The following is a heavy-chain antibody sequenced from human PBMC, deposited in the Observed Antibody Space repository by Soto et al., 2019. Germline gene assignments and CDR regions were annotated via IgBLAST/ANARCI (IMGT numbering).Heavy chain of an antibody. J-gene: IGHJ1*01. V-gene: IGHV3-21*02. Sequence: EVQLVESGGGLVNPGGSLRLSCEASGFTFSDYSMNWVRQAPGKGLVWVSSISTGSSYIYYAASVKGRFTTSRDDAEKYLHQQMLSLKADDTAIYYCVKDQPGDRDFWSGYLDPRYFQYWGQGTLVTVSS. CDR2: ISTGSSYI. D-gene: IGHD3-3*01. CDR3: VKDQPGDRDFWSGYLDPRYFQY. CDR1: GFTFSDYS.